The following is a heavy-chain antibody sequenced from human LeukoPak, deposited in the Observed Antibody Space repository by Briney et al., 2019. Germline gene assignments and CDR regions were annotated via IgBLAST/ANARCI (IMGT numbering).Heavy chain of an antibody. CDR2: ISYDAGKT. Sequence: PGGSLRLSCAASGFTFSNFAMHWVRQAPGKGLEWVAGISYDAGKTYYADSVRGRFTISRDTSKNTLYLQMNGLRAEDTAVYYCARDGGRSATYFNYWGQGTLVTVSS. D-gene: IGHD3-10*01. V-gene: IGHV3-30*04. CDR1: GFTFSNFA. CDR3: ARDGGRSATYFNY. J-gene: IGHJ4*02.